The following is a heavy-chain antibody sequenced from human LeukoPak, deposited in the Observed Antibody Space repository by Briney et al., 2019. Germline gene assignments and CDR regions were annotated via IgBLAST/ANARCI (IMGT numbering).Heavy chain of an antibody. Sequence: PGGSLRLSCAASGFTFSDHYMDWVRQTPGKGLEWVGRSRNKANSYTTEYAASVKGRFTISRDDSKSSLFLQMNSLKTDDTAVYYCARASRSGSYFFYWGQGTLVTVSS. V-gene: IGHV3-72*01. CDR2: SRNKANSYTT. J-gene: IGHJ4*02. D-gene: IGHD1-26*01. CDR1: GFTFSDHY. CDR3: ARASRSGSYFFY.